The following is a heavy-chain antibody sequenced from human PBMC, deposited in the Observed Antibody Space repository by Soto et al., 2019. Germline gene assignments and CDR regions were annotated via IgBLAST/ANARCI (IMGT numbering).Heavy chain of an antibody. D-gene: IGHD4-17*01. CDR2: IFYSGST. CDR3: ARETYGDYVGYFDP. CDR1: GGSISNYY. J-gene: IGHJ5*02. Sequence: SETLSLTCTVSGGSISNYYWSWIRQPPGRGLEWIGHIFYSGSTNYNPALKSRVTISVDTSKSQFSLKLSSVTAADTAVYYCARETYGDYVGYFDPWGQGIQVTVS. V-gene: IGHV4-59*12.